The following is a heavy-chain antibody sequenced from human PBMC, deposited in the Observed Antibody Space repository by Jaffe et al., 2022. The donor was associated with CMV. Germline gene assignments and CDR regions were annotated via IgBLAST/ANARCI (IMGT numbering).Heavy chain of an antibody. V-gene: IGHV3-33*01. CDR2: IWYDGSNK. CDR1: GFTFSSYG. CDR3: ARDGGAAAGNWDYYYGMDV. J-gene: IGHJ6*02. D-gene: IGHD6-13*01. Sequence: QVQLVESGGGVVQPGRSLRLSCAASGFTFSSYGMHWVRQAPGKGLEWVAVIWYDGSNKYYADSVKGRFTISRDNSKNTLYLQMNSLRAEDTAVYYCARDGGAAAGNWDYYYGMDVWGQGTTVTVSS.